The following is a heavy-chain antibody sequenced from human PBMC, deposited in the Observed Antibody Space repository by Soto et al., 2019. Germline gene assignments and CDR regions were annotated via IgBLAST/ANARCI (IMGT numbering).Heavy chain of an antibody. CDR1: GFTFDDYT. J-gene: IGHJ3*02. Sequence: EVQLVESGGVVVQPGGSLRLSCAASGFTFDDYTMHWVRQAPGKGLEWVSLISWDGGSTYYADSVKGRFTISRDNSKNSLYLQMNSLRTEDPALYYCAKDNGIAVAGTLVPHAFDIWGQGTMVTVSS. D-gene: IGHD6-19*01. V-gene: IGHV3-43*01. CDR3: AKDNGIAVAGTLVPHAFDI. CDR2: ISWDGGST.